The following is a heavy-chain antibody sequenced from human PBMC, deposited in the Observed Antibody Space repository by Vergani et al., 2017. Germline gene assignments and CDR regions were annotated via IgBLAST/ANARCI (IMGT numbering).Heavy chain of an antibody. V-gene: IGHV4-34*01. CDR2: INHSGST. D-gene: IGHD2-15*01. Sequence: QVQLQQWGAGLLKPSETLSLTCAVYGGSFSGYYWSWIRQPPGKGLEWIGEINHSGSTNYNPSLKSRVTISVDTSKNQFSLKLSSVTAADTAVYYCARGLVVVAATSSLDYWGQGTLVTVSS. J-gene: IGHJ4*02. CDR1: GGSFSGYY. CDR3: ARGLVVVAATSSLDY.